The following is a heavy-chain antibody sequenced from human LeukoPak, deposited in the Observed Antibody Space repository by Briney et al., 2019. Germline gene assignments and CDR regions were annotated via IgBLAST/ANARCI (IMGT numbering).Heavy chain of an antibody. CDR1: GYTFTGYH. V-gene: IGHV1-2*02. J-gene: IGHJ4*02. CDR3: ARRYCSSSSCYGPYFDY. CDR2: INPDSGGT. Sequence: ASVKVSFKASGYTFTGYHMHWVRQASGQGLEWMGRINPDSGGTNYAQKFQGRVTMTRDTSISTAYMELSRLTSDDTAVYYCARRYCSSSSCYGPYFDYWGQGTLVTVSS. D-gene: IGHD2-2*01.